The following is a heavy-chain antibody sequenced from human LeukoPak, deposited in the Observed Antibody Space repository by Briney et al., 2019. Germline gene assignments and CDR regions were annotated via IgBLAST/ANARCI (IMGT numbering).Heavy chain of an antibody. CDR2: INWNGGST. J-gene: IGHJ6*02. CDR1: GFTFDDYG. Sequence: GGSLRLSCAASGFTFDDYGMSWVRQAPGKGLEWVSGINWNGGSTGYADSVKGRFTISRDNAKNSLYLQMNSLRAEDTASYHCARWGVRLGDYLYPHYYYYGMDVWGQGTTVTVSS. CDR3: ARWGVRLGDYLYPHYYYYGMDV. V-gene: IGHV3-20*01. D-gene: IGHD3-10*02.